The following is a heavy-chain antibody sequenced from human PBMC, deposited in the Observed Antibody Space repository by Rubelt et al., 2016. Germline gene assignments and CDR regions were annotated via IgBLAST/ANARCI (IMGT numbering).Heavy chain of an antibody. J-gene: IGHJ3*02. CDR3: ARHEQQLAAFDI. V-gene: IGHV4-39*01. D-gene: IGHD6-13*01. CDR2: AYYSWNA. Sequence: QLQLQESGPGLVKASETLSLTCSVSGGSISSGVYYGGWIRQPPGKGLEWIGNAYYSWNAYYNPSLKSRVTISVDTSKDQLCVKLGSVTAAAAAGYYCARHEQQLAAFDIWGPGTRVSGSS. CDR1: GGSISSGVYY.